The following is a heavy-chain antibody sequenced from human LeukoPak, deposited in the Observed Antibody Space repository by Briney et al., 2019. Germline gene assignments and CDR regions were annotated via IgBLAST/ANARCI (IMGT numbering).Heavy chain of an antibody. J-gene: IGHJ4*02. CDR1: GFTFSSYA. Sequence: PGGSLRLSCAASGFTFSSYAMSWIRQPPGKGLEWIGEINHSGSTNYNPSLKSRVTISVDTSKNQFSLKLSSVTAADTAVYYCARGYYYGSGSSFDYWGQGTLVTVSS. D-gene: IGHD3-10*01. CDR2: INHSGST. CDR3: ARGYYYGSGSSFDY. V-gene: IGHV4-34*01.